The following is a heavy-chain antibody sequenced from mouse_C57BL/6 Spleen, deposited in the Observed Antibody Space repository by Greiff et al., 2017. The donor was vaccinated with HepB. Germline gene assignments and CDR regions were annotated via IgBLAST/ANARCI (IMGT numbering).Heavy chain of an antibody. CDR1: GFTFSDYY. Sequence: EVMLVESEGGLVQPGSSMKLSCTASGFTFSDYYMAWVRQVPEKGLEWVANINYDGSSTYYLDSLKSRFIISRDNAKNILYLQMSSLKSEDTATYYCAGDPTTVVAEDWYFDVWGTGTTVTVSS. V-gene: IGHV5-16*01. D-gene: IGHD1-1*01. CDR3: AGDPTTVVAEDWYFDV. J-gene: IGHJ1*03. CDR2: INYDGSST.